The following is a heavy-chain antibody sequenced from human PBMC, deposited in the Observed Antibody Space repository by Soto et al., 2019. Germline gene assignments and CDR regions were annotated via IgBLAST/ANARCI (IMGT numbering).Heavy chain of an antibody. Sequence: ASVKVSGKAFDKTSTGYYIHGFRQPLDQGLGWRGIINPSGGSTSYAQKFQGRVTMTRDTSTSTVYMELSSLRSEDTAVYYCARGQPTGYYYDSSGYSYYFDYWGQGTLVTVSS. J-gene: IGHJ4*02. D-gene: IGHD3-22*01. CDR1: DKTSTGYY. CDR3: ARGQPTGYYYDSSGYSYYFDY. CDR2: INPSGGST. V-gene: IGHV1-46*01.